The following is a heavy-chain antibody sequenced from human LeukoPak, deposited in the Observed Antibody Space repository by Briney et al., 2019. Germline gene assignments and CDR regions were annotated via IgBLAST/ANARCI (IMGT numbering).Heavy chain of an antibody. CDR1: EFIFSNYG. CDR3: ARGGYSRPDY. J-gene: IGHJ4*02. D-gene: IGHD4-11*01. CDR2: ISSNSRTI. Sequence: GGSLRLSCAASEFIFSNYGMNWVRQAPGKGLEWVSYISSNSRTINYADSVRGRFTISRDNAKNSLYLQMNSLRVEDTAVYYCARGGYSRPDYWGQGTQVTVSS. V-gene: IGHV3-48*01.